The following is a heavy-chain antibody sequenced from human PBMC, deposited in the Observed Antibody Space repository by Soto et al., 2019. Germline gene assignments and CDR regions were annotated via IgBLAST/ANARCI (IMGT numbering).Heavy chain of an antibody. CDR2: INHSGST. V-gene: IGHV4-34*01. CDR3: ARDSSSWYKGIDY. J-gene: IGHJ4*02. Sequence: SETLSLTCAVYGGSFSGYYWSWIRQPPGKGLEWIGEINHSGSTNYNPSLKSRVTISVDTSKNQFSLKLSSVTAADTAVYYCARDSSSWYKGIDYWGQGTQVTVSS. D-gene: IGHD6-13*01. CDR1: GGSFSGYY.